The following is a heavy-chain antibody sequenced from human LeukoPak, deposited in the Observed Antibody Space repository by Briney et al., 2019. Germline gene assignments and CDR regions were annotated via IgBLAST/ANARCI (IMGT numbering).Heavy chain of an antibody. J-gene: IGHJ4*02. CDR1: GFTFSSYW. D-gene: IGHD6-13*01. Sequence: GGSLALSCAASGFTFSSYWLHWVRQAPGKGLAWVSRINSDGSSTSYADSVKGRFTISSDNAKNTLYLQMHSMRVEDTAVYFCARVHDSRWRRLSYWGQGTPVTVSS. CDR3: ARVHDSRWRRLSY. CDR2: INSDGSST. V-gene: IGHV3-74*01.